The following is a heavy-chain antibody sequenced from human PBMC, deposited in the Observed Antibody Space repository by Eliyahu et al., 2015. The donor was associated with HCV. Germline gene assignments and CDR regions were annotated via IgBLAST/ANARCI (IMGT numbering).Heavy chain of an antibody. CDR1: GYTFXSYD. CDR2: MNPNSGNT. J-gene: IGHJ4*02. CDR3: ARDSWTHNGALFDY. V-gene: IGHV1-8*01. D-gene: IGHD1-20*01. Sequence: QVQLVQSGAEVKKPGASVKVSCKASGYTFXSYDINWVRQATGQGLEWMGWMNPNSGNTGYAQKFQGRVTMTRNTSISTAYMELSSLRSEDTAVYYCARDSWTHNGALFDYWGQRTLVTVSS.